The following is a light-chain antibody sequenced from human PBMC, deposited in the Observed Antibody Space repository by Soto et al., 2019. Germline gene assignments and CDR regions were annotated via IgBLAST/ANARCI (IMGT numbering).Light chain of an antibody. V-gene: IGKV3-15*01. CDR3: QHYNNWPPWT. Sequence: EIVMTQSPATLSVSPGERATLFCRASQRISSNLAWYHQKPGQAPRLLIYGASTRATGIAVRFSGSGSGTEFTLTISSLQSEDFAVYYCQHYNNWPPWTFGQGTKVEIK. J-gene: IGKJ1*01. CDR1: QRISSN. CDR2: GAS.